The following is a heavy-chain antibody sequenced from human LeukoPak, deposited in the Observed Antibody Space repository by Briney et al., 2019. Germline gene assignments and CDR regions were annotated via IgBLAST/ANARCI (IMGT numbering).Heavy chain of an antibody. D-gene: IGHD3-16*02. V-gene: IGHV4-59*01. CDR3: ARTPYSSGRLGGYPYYYMDV. CDR1: GGSMNDYY. J-gene: IGHJ6*04. Sequence: SETLSLTCVVSGGSMNDYYWSWVRQSPGKGPDWIGQIYYTGNANYNPSLKSRLTISVDTSKNQLSLRLRSLTAADTAVYFCARTPYSSGRLGGYPYYYMDVWGKGTTVTVTS. CDR2: IYYTGNA.